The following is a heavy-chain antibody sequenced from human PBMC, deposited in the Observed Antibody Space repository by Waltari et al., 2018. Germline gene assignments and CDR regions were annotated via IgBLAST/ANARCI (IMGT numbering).Heavy chain of an antibody. V-gene: IGHV1-8*01. CDR1: GYTFTSYD. CDR2: MNPNRGNT. CDR3: ARGEYQLLYYYYGMDV. Sequence: QVQLVQSGAEVKKPGASVKVSCKASGYTFTSYDINWVRQATGQGLEWMGWMNPNRGNTGYAQKFQGRVTMTRNTSISTAYMELSSLRSEDTAVYYCARGEYQLLYYYYGMDVWGQGTTVTVSS. J-gene: IGHJ6*02. D-gene: IGHD2-2*01.